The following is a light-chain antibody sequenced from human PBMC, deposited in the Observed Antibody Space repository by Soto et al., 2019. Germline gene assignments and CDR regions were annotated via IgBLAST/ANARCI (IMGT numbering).Light chain of an antibody. CDR1: QTVRNN. V-gene: IGKV3D-15*01. J-gene: IGKJ4*01. Sequence: EFLLTQSPGTLSLSPGERATLSCRASQTVRNNYLAWYQQKPGQAPRLVIYDIFTRATGVPTRISGSGSGTEFTLTISSLQSEDFAVYYCQQYNSWPLTFGGGTKVDIK. CDR2: DIF. CDR3: QQYNSWPLT.